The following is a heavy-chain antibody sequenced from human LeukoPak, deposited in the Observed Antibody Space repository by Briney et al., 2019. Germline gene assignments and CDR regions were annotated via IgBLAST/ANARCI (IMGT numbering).Heavy chain of an antibody. CDR2: INPNSGGT. CDR1: GYTFTGYY. Sequence: ASVKVSCKASGYTFTGYYMHWVRQAPGQGLEWMGRINPNSGGTNYAQKFQGRVTMTRNTSISTAYMELSSLRSEDTAVYYCARNGRSGYYYGRFDYWGQGTLVTVSS. D-gene: IGHD3-22*01. CDR3: ARNGRSGYYYGRFDY. V-gene: IGHV1-2*06. J-gene: IGHJ4*02.